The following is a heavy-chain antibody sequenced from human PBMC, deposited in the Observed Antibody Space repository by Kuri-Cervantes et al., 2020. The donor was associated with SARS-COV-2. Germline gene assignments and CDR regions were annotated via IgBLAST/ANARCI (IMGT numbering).Heavy chain of an antibody. CDR2: IYHSGST. V-gene: IGHV4-4*02. Sequence: GSLRLSCAVSGGSISSSNWWSWVRQPPGKGLEWIGEIYHSGSTNYNPSLKSRVTISVDKFKNQLSLKLSSVTAADTAVYYCARTYSSSSLFYDYWGQGTLVTVSS. D-gene: IGHD6-6*01. CDR3: ARTYSSSSLFYDY. J-gene: IGHJ4*02. CDR1: GGSISSSNW.